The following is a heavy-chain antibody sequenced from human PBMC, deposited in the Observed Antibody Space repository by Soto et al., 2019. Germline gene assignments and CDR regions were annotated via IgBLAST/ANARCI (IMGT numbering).Heavy chain of an antibody. J-gene: IGHJ5*02. V-gene: IGHV3-15*07. D-gene: IGHD2-21*01. CDR1: GFIFSHAW. CDR2: VKNNGGAT. CDR3: AADLGPAYDSNNWFDP. Sequence: EVQLVESGGDLVKPEGSLRLSCAASGFIFSHAWFHWVRQPPGKGLELVGRVKNNGGATDYAASVKGRFTISRDDSKDTVYLQMSSLRTEDTAIYCCAADLGPAYDSNNWFDPWGQGTLVTVSS.